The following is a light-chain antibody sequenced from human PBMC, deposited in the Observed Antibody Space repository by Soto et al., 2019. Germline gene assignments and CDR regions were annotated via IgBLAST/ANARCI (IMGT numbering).Light chain of an antibody. J-gene: IGKJ4*01. CDR3: QQYNNWPPIT. CDR2: GAS. Sequence: EIVMTQSPATLSVSPGERATLSCRASQSVSINLAWYQQKPGQAPRLLIYGASTRATGIPARFSGSGSGTAFTPTISSLQSEDFSVSYCQQYNNWPPITFGGGTKVEIK. V-gene: IGKV3-15*01. CDR1: QSVSIN.